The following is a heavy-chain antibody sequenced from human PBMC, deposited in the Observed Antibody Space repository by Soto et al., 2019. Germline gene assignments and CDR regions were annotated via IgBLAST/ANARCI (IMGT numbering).Heavy chain of an antibody. Sequence: EVQLVESGGGLVQPGGSLGFSCAASGFSFSSYGFHGFRKAPGKGLVWVSRIKTDGSSADYADSVKGRFTISRDNAKNTLYLQMNSLRGEDTAVYYCAKREGNTYGLFHWGQGTLVTVSS. V-gene: IGHV3-74*01. CDR1: GFSFSSYG. D-gene: IGHD5-18*01. CDR2: IKTDGSSA. J-gene: IGHJ4*02. CDR3: AKREGNTYGLFH.